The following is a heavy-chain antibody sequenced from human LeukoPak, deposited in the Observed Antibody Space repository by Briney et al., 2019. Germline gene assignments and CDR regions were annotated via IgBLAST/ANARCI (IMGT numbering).Heavy chain of an antibody. J-gene: IGHJ4*02. CDR3: ATSPVISRD. CDR2: IYSDVRRI. CDR1: GFTFSDYW. D-gene: IGHD2-21*01. V-gene: IGHV3-74*03. Sequence: GGSLRLSCAASGFTFSDYWMHWVRQARGKGLEWVARIYSDVRRIKYADSVKGRFTVSRDNAKNTLYLQMNALRVEDTAVYYCATSPVISRDWGQGTLVTVSS.